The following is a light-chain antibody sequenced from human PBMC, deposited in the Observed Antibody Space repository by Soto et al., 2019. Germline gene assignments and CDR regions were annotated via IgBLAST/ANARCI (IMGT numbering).Light chain of an antibody. J-gene: IGLJ1*01. CDR1: TSDIGTNA. V-gene: IGLV1-44*01. CDR2: TNN. Sequence: QSVLTQPPSASGTPGPIVTVSCSGSTSDIGTNAVNWFQHLPGTAPRLLIYTNNQRPSGVPDRFSGSKSGTSASLAISGLQSEDEATYYGATWNDSFYVFAKGTKVTVL. CDR3: ATWNDSFYV.